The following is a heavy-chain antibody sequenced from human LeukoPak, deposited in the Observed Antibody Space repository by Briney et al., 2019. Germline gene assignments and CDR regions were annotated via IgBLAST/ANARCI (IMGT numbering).Heavy chain of an antibody. D-gene: IGHD2-21*02. CDR3: ARDYFYCGGDCFVDY. CDR1: GFNFSSYG. V-gene: IGHV3-21*01. Sequence: PGGSLRLSCAASGFNFSSYGINWVRQAPGKGLEWVSSISSGGRSIDLADSVKGRFTISRDNAKNSLYLQMNSLRAEDTAVYFCARDYFYCGGDCFVDYWGQGTLVTVSS. CDR2: ISSGGRSI. J-gene: IGHJ4*02.